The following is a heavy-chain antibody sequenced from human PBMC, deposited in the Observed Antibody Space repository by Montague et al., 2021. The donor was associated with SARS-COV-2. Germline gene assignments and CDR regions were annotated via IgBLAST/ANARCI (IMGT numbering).Heavy chain of an antibody. V-gene: IGHV4-59*08. J-gene: IGHJ3*02. CDR3: ASPTYYYDSSGSDAFDI. CDR1: GGSISSYY. CDR2: IYYSGST. Sequence: SETLSLTCTVSGGSISSYYWSWIRQPPGKGLEWIGYIYYSGSTNYNPSLKSRVTISVDTSKNQFSLKPSSVTAADTAVYYCASPTYYYDSSGSDAFDIWGQGTMVTVSS. D-gene: IGHD3-22*01.